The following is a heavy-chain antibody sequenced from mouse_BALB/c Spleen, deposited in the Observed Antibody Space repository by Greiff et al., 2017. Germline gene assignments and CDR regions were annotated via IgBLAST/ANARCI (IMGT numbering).Heavy chain of an antibody. V-gene: IGHV1-80*01. J-gene: IGHJ4*01. CDR2: IYPGDGDT. D-gene: IGHD1-2*01. CDR1: GYAFSSYL. Sequence: QVQLQQSGAELVRPGSSVKISCKASGYAFSSYLMNWVKQRPGQGLEWIGQIYPGDGDTNYNGKFKGKATLTADKSSSTAYMQLSSLTSEDSAVYFCARPITTATGAMDYWGQGTSVTVSS. CDR3: ARPITTATGAMDY.